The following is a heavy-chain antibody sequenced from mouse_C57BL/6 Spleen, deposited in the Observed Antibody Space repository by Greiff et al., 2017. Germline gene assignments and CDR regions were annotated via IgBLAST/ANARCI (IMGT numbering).Heavy chain of an antibody. CDR3: ARVSSYRDWYFDV. CDR1: GYSITSGYY. D-gene: IGHD1-1*01. V-gene: IGHV3-6*01. J-gene: IGHJ1*03. CDR2: ISYDGSN. Sequence: EVKLMESGPGLVKPSQSLSLTCSVTGYSITSGYYWNWIRQFPGNKLEWMGYISYDGSNNYNPSLKNRISITRDTSKNQFFLKLNSVTTEDTATYYCARVSSYRDWYFDVWGTGTTVTVSS.